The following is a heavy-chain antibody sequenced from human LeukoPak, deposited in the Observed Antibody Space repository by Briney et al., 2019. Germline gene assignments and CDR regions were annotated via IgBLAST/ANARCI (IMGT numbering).Heavy chain of an antibody. D-gene: IGHD3-3*01. CDR1: GFSFNNAW. J-gene: IGHJ6*03. CDR3: TTDPKLTDFWSGYSTSLLYYYYMDV. Sequence: GGSLRLSCAASGFSFNNAWMSWVRQAPGKGLEWVGRFKSQTDGGTTDYAAPVKGRFTISRDDAKNTLYLQMSNLKTEDTAVYYCTTDPKLTDFWSGYSTSLLYYYYMDVWGKGTTVTVSS. CDR2: FKSQTDGGTT. V-gene: IGHV3-15*01.